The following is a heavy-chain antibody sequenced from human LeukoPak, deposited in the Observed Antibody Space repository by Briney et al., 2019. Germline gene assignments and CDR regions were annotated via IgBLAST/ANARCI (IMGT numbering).Heavy chain of an antibody. D-gene: IGHD6-19*01. J-gene: IGHJ5*02. CDR1: GFTFSDYS. Sequence: GGSLRLSCAASGFTFSDYSMNWVRQAPGKGLEWVSYISSTSTIYYADSVKGRFTISRDNAKNSLFLQMNSLRDEDTAVYYCARHVRSEQWLPLGWFDPWGQGTLVTVSS. CDR2: ISSTSTI. CDR3: ARHVRSEQWLPLGWFDP. V-gene: IGHV3-48*02.